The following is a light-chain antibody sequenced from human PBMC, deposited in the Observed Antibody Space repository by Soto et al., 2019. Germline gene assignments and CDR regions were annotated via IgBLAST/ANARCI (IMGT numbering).Light chain of an antibody. J-gene: IGKJ3*01. CDR1: QSLSTNS. CDR2: AAF. CDR3: QQYDASPLP. Sequence: EIVSTQSPGTLSLSRGERPTLSCSASQSLSTNSLAWYQQKPGQAPRLLIYAAFTSVTDTPARCIECASAPDFALPIRRLEPEDFALYYCQQYDASPLPFGPGTKVDIK. V-gene: IGKV3-20*01.